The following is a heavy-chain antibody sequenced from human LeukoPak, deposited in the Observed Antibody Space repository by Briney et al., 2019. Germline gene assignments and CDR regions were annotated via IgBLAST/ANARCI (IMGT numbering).Heavy chain of an antibody. D-gene: IGHD2-21*02. V-gene: IGHV4-4*02. J-gene: IGHJ3*02. Sequence: PSETLSLTCAVSGGSISSSNWWSWVRQPPGKGLEWIGEIYHSGSTNYNPSLKSRVTISVDKSKNQFSLKLSSVTAADTAVYYCARVASVVVTAIRSNGAFDIWGQGTMVTVSS. CDR3: ARVASVVVTAIRSNGAFDI. CDR1: GGSISSSNW. CDR2: IYHSGST.